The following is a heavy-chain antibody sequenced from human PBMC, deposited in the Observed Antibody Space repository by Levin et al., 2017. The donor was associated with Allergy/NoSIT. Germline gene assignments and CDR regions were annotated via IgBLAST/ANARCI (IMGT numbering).Heavy chain of an antibody. CDR1: GGSFSGYY. V-gene: IGHV4-34*01. CDR2: INHSGST. CDR3: ARGPTRWLQRRGFDY. J-gene: IGHJ4*02. D-gene: IGHD5-24*01. Sequence: ASETLSLTCAVYGGSFSGYYWSWIRQPPGKGLEWIGEINHSGSTNYNPSLKSRVTISVDTSKNQFSLKLSSVTAADTAVYYCARGPTRWLQRRGFDYWGQGTLVTVSS.